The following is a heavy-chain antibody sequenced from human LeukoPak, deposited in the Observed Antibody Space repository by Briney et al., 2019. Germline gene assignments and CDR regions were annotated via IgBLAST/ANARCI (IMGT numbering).Heavy chain of an antibody. D-gene: IGHD2-8*01. CDR1: GGSISSGNYY. Sequence: SETLSLTCTVSGGSISSGNYYWSWIRQPAGKGLEWIGRIYTSGNTNYNPSFKSRVTISVDTSKNQFSLKVSSVTAADTAVYYCARDHPTPNAGYMDVWGKGTTVTVSS. J-gene: IGHJ6*03. CDR3: ARDHPTPNAGYMDV. V-gene: IGHV4-61*02. CDR2: IYTSGNT.